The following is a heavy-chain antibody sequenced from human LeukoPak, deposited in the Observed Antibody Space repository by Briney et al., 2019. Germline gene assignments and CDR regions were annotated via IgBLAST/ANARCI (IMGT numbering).Heavy chain of an antibody. CDR2: ILTGDNT. CDR3: ATELRYVGGYFDY. Sequence: PGGSLRLSGAASGFTVRSKYMSWVRQAPGKGPEWVSVILTGDNTYYSDSVRGRFIISRDHSRNTLYLQMNNLRAEDTAVYYCATELRYVGGYFDYWGQGTLVTVS. D-gene: IGHD3-9*01. CDR1: GFTVRSKY. J-gene: IGHJ4*02. V-gene: IGHV3-53*01.